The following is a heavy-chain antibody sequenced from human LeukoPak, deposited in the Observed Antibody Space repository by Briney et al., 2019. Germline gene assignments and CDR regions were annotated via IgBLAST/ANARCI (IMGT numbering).Heavy chain of an antibody. CDR1: GFTFSSYS. CDR2: ISSSSSYI. Sequence: GGSLRLSCAASGFTFSSYSMNWVRQAPGKGLEWVSSISSSSSYIYYADSVKGRFTISRDNAKNSLYLQMNSLRAEDTAVYYCARGVHGDYHFDYWGQGTLVTVSS. D-gene: IGHD4-17*01. V-gene: IGHV3-21*01. J-gene: IGHJ4*02. CDR3: ARGVHGDYHFDY.